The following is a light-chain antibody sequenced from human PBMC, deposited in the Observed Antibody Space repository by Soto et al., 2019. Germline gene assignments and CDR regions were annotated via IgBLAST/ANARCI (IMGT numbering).Light chain of an antibody. CDR2: EVS. J-gene: IGLJ2*01. CDR3: SSSTGSNNLV. CDR1: SSDIGGSNY. V-gene: IGLV2-8*01. Sequence: QSALTQPPSASGSPGQSVTISCTGTSSDIGGSNYVSWYQQHPGKAPKLMIYEVSKRPSGVPDRFSGSKSGNTASLTVSGLQAEDEADYYCSSSTGSNNLVFGGGTKLTVL.